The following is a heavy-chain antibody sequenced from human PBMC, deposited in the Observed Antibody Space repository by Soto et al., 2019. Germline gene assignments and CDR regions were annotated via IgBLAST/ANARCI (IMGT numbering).Heavy chain of an antibody. CDR2: ISYGGSNK. J-gene: IGHJ6*02. Sequence: GGSLRLSCAASGFTFSSYGMHWVRQAPGKGLEWVAVISYGGSNKYCADSVKGRFTISRDNSKNTLYLQMNSLRAEDTAVYYCAKVPITMVRGVIIPRGYYYGMDGWGQGTTVTVSS. CDR1: GFTFSSYG. V-gene: IGHV3-30*18. D-gene: IGHD3-10*01. CDR3: AKVPITMVRGVIIPRGYYYGMDG.